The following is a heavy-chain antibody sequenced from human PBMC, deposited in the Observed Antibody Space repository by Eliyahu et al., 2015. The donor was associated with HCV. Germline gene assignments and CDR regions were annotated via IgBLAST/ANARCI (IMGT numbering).Heavy chain of an antibody. D-gene: IGHD6-13*01. Sequence: EVQLVESGGGLVQPGRSLRLSCAASGFXFDDYAMHWVRQAPGKGLEWVSGISWNSGSIGYADSVKGRFTISRDNAKNSLYLQMNSLRAEDTALYYCAKGSGYSSSWYLFEGLYGMDVWGQGTTVTVSS. CDR2: ISWNSGSI. V-gene: IGHV3-9*01. CDR3: AKGSGYSSSWYLFEGLYGMDV. CDR1: GFXFDDYA. J-gene: IGHJ6*02.